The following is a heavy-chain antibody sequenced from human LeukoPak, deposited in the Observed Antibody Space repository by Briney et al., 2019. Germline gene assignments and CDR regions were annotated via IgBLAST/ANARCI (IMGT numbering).Heavy chain of an antibody. CDR1: GYTFTGYY. J-gene: IGHJ4*02. CDR2: INPNSGGT. Sequence: ASVKVSCKASGYTFTGYYMHWVRQAPGQGLEWMGWINPNSGGTNYAQKFQGRVTMTTDTSTSTAYMELRSLRSDDTAVYYCARDGPDIVVVPAYWGQGTLVTVSS. CDR3: ARDGPDIVVVPAY. V-gene: IGHV1-2*02. D-gene: IGHD2-2*01.